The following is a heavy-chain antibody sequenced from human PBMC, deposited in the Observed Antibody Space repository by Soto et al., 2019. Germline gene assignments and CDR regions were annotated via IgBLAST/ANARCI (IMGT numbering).Heavy chain of an antibody. Sequence: PSETLSLPGTPSGGSISRYYWSWIRHPAGKGQEWIGRIYTSGINNYNPSLKRRVTISVDTPNNQFSLKLSSVSATDTAVSYCARAWRSNIWYDVFDYCPQGTLV. J-gene: IGHJ4*02. D-gene: IGHD3-16*01. V-gene: IGHV4-4*07. CDR1: GGSISRYY. CDR3: ARAWRSNIWYDVFDY. CDR2: IYTSGIN.